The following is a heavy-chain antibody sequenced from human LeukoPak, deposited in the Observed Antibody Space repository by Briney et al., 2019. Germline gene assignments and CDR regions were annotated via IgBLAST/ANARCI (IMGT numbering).Heavy chain of an antibody. CDR2: IYYSGST. Sequence: SETLSLTCSVSGGSISSGDYYWGWIRQPPGKGLEWIGYIYYSGSTYYNPSLKRRVTISVDTSKNQCSLELSSVTAADTAVYYCARGQRSSTSCYPDYWGQGTLVTVSP. D-gene: IGHD2-2*01. CDR3: ARGQRSSTSCYPDY. V-gene: IGHV4-30-4*01. J-gene: IGHJ4*02. CDR1: GGSISSGDYY.